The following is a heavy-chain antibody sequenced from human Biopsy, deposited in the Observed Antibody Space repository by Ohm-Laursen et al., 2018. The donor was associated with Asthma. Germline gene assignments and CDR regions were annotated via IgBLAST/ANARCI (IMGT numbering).Heavy chain of an antibody. Sequence: TLSLTCAVSGGSISSGDYSWSWIRQPPGKGLEWIGFISPSGNTYYSPSLKSRLTISVDRSMNQFSLRLSPVTAADTAMYYCARDYGDYVWRAFDIWGQGTMVTVSS. CDR3: ARDYGDYVWRAFDI. V-gene: IGHV4-30-2*01. D-gene: IGHD4-17*01. J-gene: IGHJ3*02. CDR2: ISPSGNT. CDR1: GGSISSGDYS.